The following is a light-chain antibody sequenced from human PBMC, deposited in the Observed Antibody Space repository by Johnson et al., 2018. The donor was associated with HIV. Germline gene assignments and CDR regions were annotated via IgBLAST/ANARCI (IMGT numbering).Light chain of an antibody. J-gene: IGLJ1*01. V-gene: IGLV1-51*02. CDR1: SSNIGNHY. CDR3: GTWDTSLSAGV. Sequence: QAVLTQPPSVSAAPGQKVTISCSGSSSNIGNHYVSWYQHLPGTAPKLLIYENDKRPSGIPDRFSGPKSGTSATLGITGLQPGDEADYYCGTWDTSLSAGVFGTGTRVAGL. CDR2: END.